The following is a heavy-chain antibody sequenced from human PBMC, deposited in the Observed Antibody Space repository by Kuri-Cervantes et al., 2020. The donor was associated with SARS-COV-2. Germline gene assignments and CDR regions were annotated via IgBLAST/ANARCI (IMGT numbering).Heavy chain of an antibody. V-gene: IGHV1-2*02. CDR1: GYTFTGYY. CDR2: INPNSGGT. J-gene: IGHJ4*02. D-gene: IGHD6-6*01. CDR3: ARIHSSSSGGYFDY. Sequence: ASVKVSCKASGYTFTGYYMHWVRQAPGQGLEWMGWINPNSGGTNYAQKFQGRVTMTTDRSTTTAYMELRSLRSEDTAVYYCARIHSSSSGGYFDYWGQGTLVTVSS.